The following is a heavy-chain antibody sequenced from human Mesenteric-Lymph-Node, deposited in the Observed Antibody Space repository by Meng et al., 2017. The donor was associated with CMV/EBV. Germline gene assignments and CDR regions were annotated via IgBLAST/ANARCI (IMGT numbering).Heavy chain of an antibody. J-gene: IGHJ4*02. V-gene: IGHV3-30-3*01. CDR3: AREKASSWGVDY. D-gene: IGHD7-27*01. CDR2: ISFDGDGR. Sequence: GESLKISCTASGFLFSSYTMNWVRQAPGQGLEWVAGISFDGDGRYYADSVKGRFTISRDNAKNSLYLQMNSLRAEDTAVYYCAREKASSWGVDYWGQGTLVTVSS. CDR1: GFLFSSYT.